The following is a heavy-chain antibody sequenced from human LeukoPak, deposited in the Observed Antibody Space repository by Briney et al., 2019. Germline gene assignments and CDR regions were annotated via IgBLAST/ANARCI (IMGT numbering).Heavy chain of an antibody. CDR1: GFTFSSYG. V-gene: IGHV3-30*02. Sequence: GGSLRLSCAASGFTFSSYGMHWVRQAPGKGLEWVAFIRYDGSNKYYADSVKGRFTISRDNSKNTLYLQMNSLRAEDTAVYYCAKAKYYYGSGSYPSSDYWGQGTLVTVSS. CDR2: IRYDGSNK. CDR3: AKAKYYYGSGSYPSSDY. J-gene: IGHJ4*02. D-gene: IGHD3-10*01.